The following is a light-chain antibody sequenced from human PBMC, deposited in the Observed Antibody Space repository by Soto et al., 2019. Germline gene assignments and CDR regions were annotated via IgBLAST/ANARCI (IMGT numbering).Light chain of an antibody. V-gene: IGKV1-5*01. CDR3: QQYNSYSPT. Sequence: DIQMTQSPSTLSASVGDRVTITCRASQSISSWLAWYQQKPGRAPKLLIYDASSLESGVPSRFSGSGSGTEFTLTISSLQTDDFATYYCQQYNSYSPTFGQGTRWIS. CDR2: DAS. J-gene: IGKJ1*01. CDR1: QSISSW.